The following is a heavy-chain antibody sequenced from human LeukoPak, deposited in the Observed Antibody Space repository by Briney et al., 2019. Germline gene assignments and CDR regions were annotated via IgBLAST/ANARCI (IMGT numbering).Heavy chain of an antibody. J-gene: IGHJ4*02. V-gene: IGHV3-49*04. Sequence: PGGSLRLSCAASGFTVSRNYMSWVRQAPGKRLEWVGFIASKTYGGTAEYAASVKGRFTISRDDSKSIAYLQMNSLKTEDTAVYFCSRDQTPYYWGQGTLVTVSS. CDR2: IASKTYGGTA. CDR1: GFTVSRNY. CDR3: SRDQTPYY.